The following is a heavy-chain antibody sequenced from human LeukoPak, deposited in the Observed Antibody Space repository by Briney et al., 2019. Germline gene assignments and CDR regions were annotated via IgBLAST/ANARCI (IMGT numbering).Heavy chain of an antibody. Sequence: SQTLSLTCTVSGGSISSGDYYWSWIRQPPGKGLEWIGYIYYSGSTYYNPSLKSRVTISVDTSKNQFSLRLSSVTAADTAVYYCARWALGRDLIAYCGGDCQYYFDYWGQGTLVTVSS. CDR2: IYYSGST. V-gene: IGHV4-30-4*01. D-gene: IGHD2-21*02. CDR1: GGSISSGDYY. CDR3: ARWALGRDLIAYCGGDCQYYFDY. J-gene: IGHJ4*02.